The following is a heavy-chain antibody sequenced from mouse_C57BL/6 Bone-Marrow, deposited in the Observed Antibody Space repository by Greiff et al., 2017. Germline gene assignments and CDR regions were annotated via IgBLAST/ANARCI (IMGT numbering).Heavy chain of an antibody. CDR3: ARAEWFVGYDDAMDY. Sequence: VQLQQSGAELVRPGTSVKVSCKASGYAFTNYLIEWVKQRPGQGLEWIGVINPGSGGTNYNEKFKGKATLTADKSSSTAYMQLSSLTDEDSAVYVCARAEWFVGYDDAMDYWGQGTSVTVSS. D-gene: IGHD2-2*01. CDR1: GYAFTNYL. CDR2: INPGSGGT. J-gene: IGHJ4*01. V-gene: IGHV1-54*01.